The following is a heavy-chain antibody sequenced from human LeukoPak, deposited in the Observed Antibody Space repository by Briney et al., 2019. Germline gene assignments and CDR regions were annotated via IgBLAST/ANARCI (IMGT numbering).Heavy chain of an antibody. CDR1: GLSFSGDS. D-gene: IGHD2-2*01. Sequence: PRGSLRLSCSASGLSFSGDSINSGRQAPGWGLGWVSAMRPSRGYIYYADSVKGRFTISRDNAQNSLYLQMNSLRGEDTAVYYCARGRGCSSMSCYPDYWGQGTLVTVSS. J-gene: IGHJ4*02. CDR2: MRPSRGYI. V-gene: IGHV3-21*01. CDR3: ARGRGCSSMSCYPDY.